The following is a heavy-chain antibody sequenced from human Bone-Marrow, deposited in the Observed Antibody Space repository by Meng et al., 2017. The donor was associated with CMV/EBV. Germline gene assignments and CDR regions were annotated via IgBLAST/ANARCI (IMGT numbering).Heavy chain of an antibody. V-gene: IGHV5-51*01. D-gene: IGHD5-12*01. CDR3: ARRVLPSGYDD. CDR2: IYPGDSDT. J-gene: IGHJ4*01. Sequence: GGSLRLSCKGSGYSFTSYWIGWVRQMPGKGLEWMGIIYPGDSDTRYSPSFQGQVTISADKSISTAYLQWSSLKASDTAMYYCARRVLPSGYDDWGHGTLVTVSS. CDR1: GYSFTSYW.